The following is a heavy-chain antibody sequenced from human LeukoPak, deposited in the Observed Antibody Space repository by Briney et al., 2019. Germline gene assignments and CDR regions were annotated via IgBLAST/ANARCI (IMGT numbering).Heavy chain of an antibody. CDR2: IGGGGGST. V-gene: IGHV3-23*01. J-gene: IGHJ4*02. Sequence: QPGGSLRLSCAASGFTFSSYWMSWVRQAPGEGLEWVSAIGGGGGSTYYADSVKGRFTISRDNSKNTLYLQMNSLRAEDTAVYYCAKGWYTFDYWGQGTLVTVSS. CDR1: GFTFSSYW. CDR3: AKGWYTFDY. D-gene: IGHD2-15*01.